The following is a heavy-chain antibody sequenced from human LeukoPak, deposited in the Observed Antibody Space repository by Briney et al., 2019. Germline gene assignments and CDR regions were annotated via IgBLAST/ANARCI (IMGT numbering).Heavy chain of an antibody. Sequence: GGSLRLSCAASGFTFSRYFLAWVRQAPGKGLEWVASIFAGSGTTHYADSVKGRFTISRDNAKNSLYLQMNSLRAEDTAVYYCARSADYYDSSGYYVFDYWGQGTLVTVSS. CDR3: ARSADYYDSSGYYVFDY. J-gene: IGHJ4*02. D-gene: IGHD3-22*01. CDR1: GFTFSRYF. CDR2: IFAGSGTT. V-gene: IGHV3-23*01.